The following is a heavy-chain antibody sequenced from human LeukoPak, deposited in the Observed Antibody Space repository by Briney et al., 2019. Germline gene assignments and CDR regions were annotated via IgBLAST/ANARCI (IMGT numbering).Heavy chain of an antibody. J-gene: IGHJ4*02. CDR2: ISYDGSNK. CDR3: AKLLFKRSNSGSYYDDDPFDY. V-gene: IGHV3-30*18. CDR1: GFTFSSYG. D-gene: IGHD1-26*01. Sequence: QPGGSLRLSCAASGFTFSSYGMHWVRQAPGKGLEWVAVISYDGSNKYYADSVKGRFTISRDNSKNTLYLQMNSLRAEDTAVYYCAKLLFKRSNSGSYYDDDPFDYWGQGTLVTVSS.